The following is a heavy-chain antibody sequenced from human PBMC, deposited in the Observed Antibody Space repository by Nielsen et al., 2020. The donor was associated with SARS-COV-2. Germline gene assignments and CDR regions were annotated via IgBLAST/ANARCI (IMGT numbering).Heavy chain of an antibody. V-gene: IGHV1-69*06. CDR3: ARDRDCSGGSCPGY. D-gene: IGHD2-15*01. Sequence: SVKVSCKASGGTFSRYGISWVRQAPGQGLEWMGGIIPIFGTANYAQKFQGRVTITAGKSTSTAYMELSSLRSEDTAVYYCARDRDCSGGSCPGYWGQGTLVTVSS. CDR2: IIPIFGTA. J-gene: IGHJ4*02. CDR1: GGTFSRYG.